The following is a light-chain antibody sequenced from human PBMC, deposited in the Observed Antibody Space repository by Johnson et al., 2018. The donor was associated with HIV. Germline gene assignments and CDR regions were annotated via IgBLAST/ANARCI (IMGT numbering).Light chain of an antibody. Sequence: QSALTQPPSVSAAPGQTLTISCSGSSSNIGNHYVSWYLHPPATAPTLLIYDNNKLPSGIPPRFPGSKPGTSATLGITGLQTGDEADYYCGTWDTSLSAGVFGPGTKVSVL. CDR1: SSNIGNHY. CDR2: DNN. V-gene: IGLV1-51*01. J-gene: IGLJ1*01. CDR3: GTWDTSLSAGV.